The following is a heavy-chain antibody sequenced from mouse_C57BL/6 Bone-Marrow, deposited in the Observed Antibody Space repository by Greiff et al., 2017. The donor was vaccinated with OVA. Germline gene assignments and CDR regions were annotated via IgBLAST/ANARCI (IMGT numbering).Heavy chain of an antibody. Sequence: QVQLQQPGAELVKPGASVKLSCKASGYTFTSYWMQWVKQRPGQGLAWIGEIDPSDSYTNYNQKFKGKATLTVDTSSSTAYMQLSRLTSEDSAVYYCASFYYGNYDYFDYWGQGTTLTVSS. V-gene: IGHV1-50*01. CDR2: IDPSDSYT. D-gene: IGHD2-1*01. CDR3: ASFYYGNYDYFDY. CDR1: GYTFTSYW. J-gene: IGHJ2*01.